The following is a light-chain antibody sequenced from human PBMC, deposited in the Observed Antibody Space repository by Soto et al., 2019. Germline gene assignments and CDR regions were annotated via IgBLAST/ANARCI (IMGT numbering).Light chain of an antibody. CDR1: RSNIGGNA. CDR3: AGWNFNLRGL. CDR2: AND. J-gene: IGLJ7*01. Sequence: QSVLTQPPSVSGTPGQRVTISCSGSRSNIGGNAVTWYQQVPGTAPKLLIYANDQRPSGISDRFSVSKSSISASLAISGLQSEEDAVDYCAGWNFNLRGLFGGGTQLSVL. V-gene: IGLV1-44*01.